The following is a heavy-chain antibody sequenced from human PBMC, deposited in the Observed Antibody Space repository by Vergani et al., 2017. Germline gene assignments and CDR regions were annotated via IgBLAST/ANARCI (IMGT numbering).Heavy chain of an antibody. CDR2: IWYDGSNK. Sequence: VQLLESGGGLVQPGGSLRLSCAASGFTFNNYAMSWVRQAPGKGLEWVAVIWYDGSNKYYADSVKGRFTISRDNSKNTLYLQMNSLRAEDTAVYYCARENDLAKFDYWGQGTLVTVSS. CDR1: GFTFNNYA. J-gene: IGHJ4*02. D-gene: IGHD3/OR15-3a*01. V-gene: IGHV3-33*08. CDR3: ARENDLAKFDY.